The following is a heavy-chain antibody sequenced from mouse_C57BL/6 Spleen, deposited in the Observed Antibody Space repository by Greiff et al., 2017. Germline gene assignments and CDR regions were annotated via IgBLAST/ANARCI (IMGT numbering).Heavy chain of an antibody. D-gene: IGHD4-1*01. CDR1: GFSLTSYG. Sequence: QVQLQQSGPGLVQPSQSLSITCTVSGFSLTSYGVHWVRQSPGKGLEWLGVIWRGGSTDYNAAFMSRLSITKDNSKSQVFFKMNSLQADDTAIYYCAKNGLTGYWYFDVWGTGTTVTVSS. V-gene: IGHV2-5*01. CDR3: AKNGLTGYWYFDV. J-gene: IGHJ1*03. CDR2: IWRGGST.